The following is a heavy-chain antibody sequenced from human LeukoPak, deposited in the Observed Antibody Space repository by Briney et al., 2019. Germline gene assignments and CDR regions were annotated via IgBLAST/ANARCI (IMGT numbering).Heavy chain of an antibody. CDR1: GGSFSGYY. Sequence: PSETLSLTCAVYGGSFSGYYWSWIRQPPGKGLEWIGEINHSGSTKYNPSLKSRVTISGDTSKNQFSLKLRSVTAADTAVYYCARSNLGVVLAAAGPYFDYWGQGTLVTVSS. CDR2: INHSGST. V-gene: IGHV4-34*01. J-gene: IGHJ4*02. CDR3: ARSNLGVVLAAAGPYFDY. D-gene: IGHD6-13*01.